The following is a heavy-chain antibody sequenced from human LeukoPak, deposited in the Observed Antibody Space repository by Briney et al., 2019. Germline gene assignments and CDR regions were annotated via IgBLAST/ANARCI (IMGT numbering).Heavy chain of an antibody. CDR2: IYYSGST. D-gene: IGHD5-24*01. Sequence: SETLSLTCTVSGGSISSYYWSWIRQPPGKGLEWIGYIYYSGSTNYNPSHKSRVTISVDTSKNQFSLKLSSVTAADTAVYYCAKGMATMPNWGQGTLVTVSS. CDR1: GGSISSYY. V-gene: IGHV4-59*08. CDR3: AKGMATMPN. J-gene: IGHJ4*02.